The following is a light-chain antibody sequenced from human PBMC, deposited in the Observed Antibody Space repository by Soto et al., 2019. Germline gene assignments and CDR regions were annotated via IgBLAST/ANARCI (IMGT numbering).Light chain of an antibody. Sequence: DIQMTQSPSTLSASVGDRVSIACRASESISVWLAWYQQKPGKVPKLLIQKASSLESGVPSRFSGSGSGTVFTLTISSLHPDDFATYYCQQYNRMSTFGHGTKLEIK. CDR2: KAS. J-gene: IGKJ2*02. CDR3: QQYNRMST. V-gene: IGKV1-5*03. CDR1: ESISVW.